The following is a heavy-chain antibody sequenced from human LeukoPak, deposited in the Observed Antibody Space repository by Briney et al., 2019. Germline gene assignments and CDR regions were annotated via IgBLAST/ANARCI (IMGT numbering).Heavy chain of an antibody. V-gene: IGHV3-23*01. J-gene: IGHJ4*02. D-gene: IGHD3-22*01. Sequence: GGSLRLSCAASGFTFSSNAMSWVRQAPGKGLEWVSAICGSGGSTYYADHVKGRFTISRDNSKDTLYLQMNSLSAEDRALFSCAKVPRTYYYDSSCYYYFDYWGQTPLVTV. CDR2: ICGSGGST. CDR3: AKVPRTYYYDSSCYYYFDY. CDR1: GFTFSSNA.